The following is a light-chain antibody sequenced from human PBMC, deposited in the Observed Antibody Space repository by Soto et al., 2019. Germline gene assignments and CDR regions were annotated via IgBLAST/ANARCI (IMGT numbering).Light chain of an antibody. J-gene: IGKJ1*01. V-gene: IGKV1-5*03. CDR3: QQYNSYTWT. Sequence: DIRMTQSPSTLSASVGDRVTITCRASQSISSWLAWYQQKPGKAPKLLIYKASSLESGVPSRFSGSGSGTEFTLNSSRLQPDDFATYYCQQYNSYTWTFGQGTKVEIK. CDR1: QSISSW. CDR2: KAS.